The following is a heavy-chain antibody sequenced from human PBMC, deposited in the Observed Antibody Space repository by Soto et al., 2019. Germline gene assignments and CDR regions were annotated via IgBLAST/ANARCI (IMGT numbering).Heavy chain of an antibody. CDR1: GYTFTSYY. J-gene: IGHJ5*02. V-gene: IGHV1-46*01. D-gene: IGHD2-15*01. CDR2: INPSGGST. Sequence: ASVKVSCRASGYTFTSYYMHWVRQAPGQGLEWMGIINPSGGSTSYAQKFQGRVTMTRDTSTSTVYMELSSLRSEDTAVYYCARDIVVVVAATVGGTNWFDPWGQGTLVTVSS. CDR3: ARDIVVVVAATVGGTNWFDP.